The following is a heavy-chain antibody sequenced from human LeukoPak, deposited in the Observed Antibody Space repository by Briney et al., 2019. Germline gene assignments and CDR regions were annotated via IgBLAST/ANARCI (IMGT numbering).Heavy chain of an antibody. D-gene: IGHD6-13*01. J-gene: IGHJ4*02. CDR2: ISGSGGST. Sequence: AGGSLRLSCAASGFTFSSYAINWVRQAPGKGLEWVSVISGSGGSTYYADSVKGRFTISRDNSQDTLYLQMNSLRAEDTAIYYCAKASPYSSTWYSPNFDYWGQGALVTVSS. V-gene: IGHV3-23*01. CDR3: AKASPYSSTWYSPNFDY. CDR1: GFTFSSYA.